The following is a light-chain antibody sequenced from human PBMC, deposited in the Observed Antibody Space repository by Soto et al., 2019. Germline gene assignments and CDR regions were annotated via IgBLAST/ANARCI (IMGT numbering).Light chain of an antibody. Sequence: EIVLTQSPGTLSFSPGERATLSCRASQSFSSSYLAWYQQKPGQAPRLLIYGASSRATCIPDRFSGSGSGTDFTLTISSLEPEDFAVYYCQQYGSSPPYTFGQGTKLEIK. CDR3: QQYGSSPPYT. J-gene: IGKJ2*01. V-gene: IGKV3-20*01. CDR2: GAS. CDR1: QSFSSSY.